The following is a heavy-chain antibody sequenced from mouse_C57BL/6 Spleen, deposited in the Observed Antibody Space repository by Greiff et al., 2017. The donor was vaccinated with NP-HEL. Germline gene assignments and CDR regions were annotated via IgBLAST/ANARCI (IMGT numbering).Heavy chain of an antibody. V-gene: IGHV5-9-1*02. Sequence: EVKLLESGEGLVKPGGSLKLSCAASGFTFSSYAMSWVRQTPGKRLEWVGYISRGGDYIYYADTVKGRFTITRDNARNTLYLQMSSLKSEDTAMYYCTRDQVDWYFDVWGTGTTVTVSS. J-gene: IGHJ1*03. CDR1: GFTFSSYA. D-gene: IGHD3-2*02. CDR2: ISRGGDYI. CDR3: TRDQVDWYFDV.